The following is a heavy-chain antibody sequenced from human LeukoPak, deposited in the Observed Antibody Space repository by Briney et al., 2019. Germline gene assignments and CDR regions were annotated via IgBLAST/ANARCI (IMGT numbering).Heavy chain of an antibody. CDR2: ISGGGSST. Sequence: PGGSLRLFCLASGFPYSSLAMIGPRQAPGKGLEWFSAISGGGSSTYYADSVKGRFTISRDNSENTLYLRMNSLRAEDTAVYYCAKDRRNTVPTISDYWGQGTLVTVCS. CDR1: GFPYSSLA. J-gene: IGHJ4*02. CDR3: AKDRRNTVPTISDY. V-gene: IGHV3-23*01. D-gene: IGHD5-12*01.